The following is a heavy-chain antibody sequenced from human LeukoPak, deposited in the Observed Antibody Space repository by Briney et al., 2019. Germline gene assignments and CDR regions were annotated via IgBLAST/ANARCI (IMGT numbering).Heavy chain of an antibody. Sequence: SETLSLTCTASGGSISSGDYYWGWIRQPPGKGLERIGYIYYSGSTYYNPSLKSRVTISVDTSKNQFSLKLSSVTAADTAVYYCARENYYGYYFDYWGQGTLVTVSS. CDR3: ARENYYGYYFDY. CDR1: GGSISSGDYY. V-gene: IGHV4-30-4*01. CDR2: IYYSGST. D-gene: IGHD3-10*01. J-gene: IGHJ4*02.